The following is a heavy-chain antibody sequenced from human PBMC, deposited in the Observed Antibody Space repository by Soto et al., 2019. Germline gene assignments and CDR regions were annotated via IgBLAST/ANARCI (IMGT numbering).Heavy chain of an antibody. CDR3: ARANVWYGIDY. J-gene: IGHJ4*02. Sequence: SETLSLTCAVYGGSFSGYYWSWIRQPPGKGLEWIGEINHSGSTNYNPSLKSRVTISVDTSKNQFSLKLSSVTAADTAVYYCARANVWYGIDYWGQGTLVT. D-gene: IGHD2-15*01. V-gene: IGHV4-34*01. CDR1: GGSFSGYY. CDR2: INHSGST.